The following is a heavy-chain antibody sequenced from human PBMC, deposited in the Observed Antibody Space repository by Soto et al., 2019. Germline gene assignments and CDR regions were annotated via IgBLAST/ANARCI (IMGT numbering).Heavy chain of an antibody. CDR1: GYSFTSYW. D-gene: IGHD3-22*01. CDR3: ARLYYDDRSGPDAFDI. CDR2: IYPGDSDT. Sequence: GESVKISCKGSGYSFTSYWIGWVPQMPWKGLEWMGIIYPGDSDTRYSPSFXXQVTISADKSISTAYLQLSSLKASDTPMYYSARLYYDDRSGPDAFDIWRQGTMVTVSS. V-gene: IGHV5-51*01. J-gene: IGHJ3*02.